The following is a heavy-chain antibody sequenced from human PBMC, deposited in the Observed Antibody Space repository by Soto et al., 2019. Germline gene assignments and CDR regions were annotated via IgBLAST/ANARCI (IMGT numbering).Heavy chain of an antibody. CDR1: GYTFTSYD. CDR3: ARRAETNGWNGFGADKYYFDF. V-gene: IGHV1-8*01. CDR2: MNPNTGNS. J-gene: IGHJ4*02. D-gene: IGHD1-1*01. Sequence: QVQLVQSGAELRKPGASVKVSCEASGYTFTSYDIYWVRQATGQGLEWMGWMNPNTGNSGYAQKFQGRVTMTSDTSVSTAHRELSSLRSEDTAVYYCARRAETNGWNGFGADKYYFDFWGQGTLVTVSS.